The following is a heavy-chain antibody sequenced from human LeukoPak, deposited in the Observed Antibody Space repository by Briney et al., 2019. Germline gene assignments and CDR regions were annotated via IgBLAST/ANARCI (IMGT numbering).Heavy chain of an antibody. CDR3: ATVLSGSYLGGSYFDY. Sequence: ASVKVSCKVSGYTLTELSMHWVRQAPGKGLEWMGGFDPEDGETIYAQKFQGRVTMTEDTSTDTAYMELSSLRSEDTAVSYCATVLSGSYLGGSYFDYWGQGTLVTVSS. D-gene: IGHD1-26*01. CDR2: FDPEDGET. J-gene: IGHJ4*02. V-gene: IGHV1-24*01. CDR1: GYTLTELS.